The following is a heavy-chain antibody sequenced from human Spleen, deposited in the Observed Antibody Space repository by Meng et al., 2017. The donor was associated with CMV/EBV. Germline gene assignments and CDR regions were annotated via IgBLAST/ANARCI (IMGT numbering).Heavy chain of an antibody. V-gene: IGHV4-38-2*02. CDR3: AKYYDFWSGYYDDY. CDR1: GYSISSGYY. J-gene: IGHJ4*02. Sequence: SETLSLTCSVSGYSISSGYYWGWIRQPPGKGLEWIGGIYHSGSTYYNPSLKSRVTISVDTSKNQFSLKLNSVTAADTAVYYCAKYYDFWSGYYDDYWGQGTLVTVSS. D-gene: IGHD3-3*01. CDR2: IYHSGST.